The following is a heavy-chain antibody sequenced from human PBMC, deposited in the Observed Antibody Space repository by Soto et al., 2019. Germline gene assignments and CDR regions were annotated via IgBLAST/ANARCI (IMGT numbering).Heavy chain of an antibody. CDR1: GFTFSSHW. V-gene: IGHV3-7*03. J-gene: IGHJ4*02. D-gene: IGHD6-19*01. CDR3: ARYSYSSGPQDY. CDR2: IQQDGSVQ. Sequence: PGGSLRLSCAASGFTFSSHWMSWVRQAPGKGLEWVASIQQDGSVQHYVDSVKGRFTISRDNAKSSLYLQMNSLRAEDTAVYYCARYSYSSGPQDYWGQGTLVTVSS.